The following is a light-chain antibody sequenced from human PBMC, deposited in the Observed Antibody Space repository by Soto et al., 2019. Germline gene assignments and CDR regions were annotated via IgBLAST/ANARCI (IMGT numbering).Light chain of an antibody. CDR3: QTWGSGIVV. V-gene: IGLV4-69*01. Sequence: QPVLTQSPSASASLGASAKLTCTLSSGHSNYAIAWHQQQSEKGPRYLMKLNSDGSHSKGDGIPDRFSGSSSGAERYLSISSLQSEGEAGYYCQTWGSGIVVFGGGTKLTVL. CDR2: LNSDGSH. CDR1: SGHSNYA. J-gene: IGLJ2*01.